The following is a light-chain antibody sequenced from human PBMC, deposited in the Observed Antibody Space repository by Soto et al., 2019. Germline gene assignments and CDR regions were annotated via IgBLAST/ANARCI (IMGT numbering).Light chain of an antibody. CDR3: QQYITLPHT. CDR2: GIS. J-gene: IGKJ2*01. Sequence: ENVLTQSPGTLSLSPGERATLSCRASQSVTNNFFAWYQQKPGQAPRLLIYGISSRATGIPDRFSSSGSGTDFTLTISRLEPEDFVVYYCQQYITLPHTFGQGTKLEVK. CDR1: QSVTNNF. V-gene: IGKV3-20*01.